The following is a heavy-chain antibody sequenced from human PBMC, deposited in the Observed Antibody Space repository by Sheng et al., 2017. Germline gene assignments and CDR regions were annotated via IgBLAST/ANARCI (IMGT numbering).Heavy chain of an antibody. V-gene: IGHV4-59*01. CDR1: GGSISNYY. J-gene: IGHJ4*02. D-gene: IGHD3-10*01. Sequence: QVQLQESGPGLVKPSETLSLTCTVSGGSISNYYWSWIRQPPGKGLEWIGYIYYSGSTNYNPSLKSRGTISVDTSKNQFSLKLSSVTAADTAVYYCARAGTYKGYFDYWGQGTLVTVSS. CDR2: IYYSGST. CDR3: ARAGTYKGYFDY.